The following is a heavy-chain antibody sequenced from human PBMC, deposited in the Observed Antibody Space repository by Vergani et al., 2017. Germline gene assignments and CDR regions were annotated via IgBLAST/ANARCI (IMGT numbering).Heavy chain of an antibody. CDR2: ISYDGSNK. CDR3: AKQGGPDSSGYYYPEYFQH. CDR1: GFTFSSYA. J-gene: IGHJ1*01. D-gene: IGHD3-22*01. V-gene: IGHV3-30-3*02. Sequence: QVQLVESGGGVVQPGRSLRLSCAASGFTFSSYAMHWVRQAPGKGLEWVAVISYDGSNKYYADSVKGRFTISRDNSKNTLYLQMTSLRAEDTAVYYCAKQGGPDSSGYYYPEYFQHWGQGTLVTVSS.